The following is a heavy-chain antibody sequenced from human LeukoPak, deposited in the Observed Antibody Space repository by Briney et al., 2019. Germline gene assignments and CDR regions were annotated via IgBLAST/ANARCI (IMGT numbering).Heavy chain of an antibody. V-gene: IGHV4-34*01. CDR1: GGSFSGYY. CDR3: ASSSSSWTPYYYYGMDV. CDR2: INHSGST. D-gene: IGHD6-13*01. Sequence: SETLSLTCAVYGGSFSGYYWSWIRQPPGKGLEWIGEINHSGSTNYNPSLKSRVTISVDTSKNQFSLKLSSVTAADTAVYYCASSSSSWTPYYYYGMDVWGQGTTVTVPS. J-gene: IGHJ6*02.